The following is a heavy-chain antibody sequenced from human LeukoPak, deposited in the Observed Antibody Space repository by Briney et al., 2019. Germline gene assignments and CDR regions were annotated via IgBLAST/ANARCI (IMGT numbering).Heavy chain of an antibody. J-gene: IGHJ4*02. CDR2: INHSGST. Sequence: KTSETLSLTCAVYGGSFSGYYWSWIRQPPGKGLEWIGEINHSGSTDYNPSLKSRVTISVDTSKNQFSLKLSSVTAAGTAVYYCAGSYYGDYGPPGYWGQGTLVTVSS. CDR1: GGSFSGYY. D-gene: IGHD4-17*01. CDR3: AGSYYGDYGPPGY. V-gene: IGHV4-34*01.